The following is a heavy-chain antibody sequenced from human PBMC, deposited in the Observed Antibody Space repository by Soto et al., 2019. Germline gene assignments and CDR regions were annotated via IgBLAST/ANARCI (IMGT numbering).Heavy chain of an antibody. V-gene: IGHV4-30-4*01. Sequence: PSETLSLTCTVSGGSISSGDYYWSWIRQPPGKDLEWIGYIYYSGSTYYNPSLKSRVTISVDTSKNQFSLKLSSVTAADTAVYYCASPKTLRFLEWLPMDVWGQGTTVTVSS. CDR2: IYYSGST. CDR1: GGSISSGDYY. CDR3: ASPKTLRFLEWLPMDV. J-gene: IGHJ6*02. D-gene: IGHD3-3*01.